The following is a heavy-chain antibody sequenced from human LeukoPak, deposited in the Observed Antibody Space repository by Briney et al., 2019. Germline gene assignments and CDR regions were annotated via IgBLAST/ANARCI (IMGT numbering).Heavy chain of an antibody. Sequence: GGSLRLSCAASGFTFSSYAMTWVRQAPAKGLERDSAINDRGDHTYYTDSVKGRFTISRDHSKSTLYLQMNSLRAEDTAVYYCAKHNAYDNSGYSYPFDSRGQGTLVTVSS. D-gene: IGHD3-22*01. CDR2: INDRGDHT. CDR1: GFTFSSYA. CDR3: AKHNAYDNSGYSYPFDS. J-gene: IGHJ4*02. V-gene: IGHV3-23*01.